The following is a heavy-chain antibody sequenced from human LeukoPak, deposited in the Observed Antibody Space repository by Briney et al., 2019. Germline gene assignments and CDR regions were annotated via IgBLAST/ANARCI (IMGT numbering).Heavy chain of an antibody. V-gene: IGHV4-4*09. CDR1: GGSISGYY. Sequence: PSETLSLTCTVSGGSISGYYWTWVRQPPGQGLEWIAYIHSNGYTNYNPSLRSRVTISVDPSKNQFSLTVTPVTAADTAIYYCSQRQRPMSGTYDYFDPWGQGALVTVSS. D-gene: IGHD1-26*01. J-gene: IGHJ5*02. CDR3: SQRQRPMSGTYDYFDP. CDR2: IHSNGYT.